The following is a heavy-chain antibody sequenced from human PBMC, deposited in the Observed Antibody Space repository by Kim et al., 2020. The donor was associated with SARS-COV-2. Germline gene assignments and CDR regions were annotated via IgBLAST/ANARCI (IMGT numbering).Heavy chain of an antibody. J-gene: IGHJ4*02. CDR2: AT. D-gene: IGHD5-12*01. V-gene: IGHV3-73*01. CDR3: TSHSGHASSY. Sequence: ATAYAASVKGRFTISRDDSKNTAYLQMNSLKTEDTAVYYCTSHSGHASSYWGQGTLVTVSS.